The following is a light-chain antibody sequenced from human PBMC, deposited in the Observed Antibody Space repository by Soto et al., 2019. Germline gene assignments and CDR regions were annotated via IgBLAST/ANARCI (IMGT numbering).Light chain of an antibody. J-gene: IGKJ4*01. CDR2: DAS. Sequence: EIVLTQSPATLSLSPGERATLSCRASQSVSSYLGWDQQKPGQAPRLLIYDASNRATGIPARFSGSGSGTDFTLTISSLEPEDFAVYYCQQRSNWPLTFGGGTKVDIK. V-gene: IGKV3-11*01. CDR3: QQRSNWPLT. CDR1: QSVSSY.